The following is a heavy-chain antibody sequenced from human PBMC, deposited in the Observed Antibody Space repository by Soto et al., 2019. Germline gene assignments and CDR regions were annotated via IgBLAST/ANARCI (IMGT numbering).Heavy chain of an antibody. J-gene: IGHJ5*02. D-gene: IGHD4-17*01. V-gene: IGHV3-33*01. Sequence: GSLRLSCAASGFTFSTSDIHWVRQAPGKGLEWVAVIWSDGSDKYYADSVKGRFTISRDNSKNMLYLQMNILRAEDTAVYYWARGGYRDYAWFDPWGHGTLVTVSS. CDR1: GFTFSTSD. CDR3: ARGGYRDYAWFDP. CDR2: IWSDGSDK.